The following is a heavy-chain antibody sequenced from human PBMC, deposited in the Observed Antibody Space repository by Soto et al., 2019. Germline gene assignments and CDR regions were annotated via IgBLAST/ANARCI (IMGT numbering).Heavy chain of an antibody. CDR2: IYYSGRT. D-gene: IGHD2-21*02. Sequence: SETLSLTCIVSRESISSSSYYWGWIRQPPGKGLEWIGSIYYSGRTYYNPSFKSRVTISIDTSKNQFSLKLSSVTATDTAVYYCARQRTTVVTQAYFDHWGQGALVTVSS. CDR3: ARQRTTVVTQAYFDH. J-gene: IGHJ4*02. V-gene: IGHV4-39*01. CDR1: RESISSSSYY.